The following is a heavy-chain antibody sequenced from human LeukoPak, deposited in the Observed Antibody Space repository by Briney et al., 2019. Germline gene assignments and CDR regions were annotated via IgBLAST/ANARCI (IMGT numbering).Heavy chain of an antibody. CDR1: GFTFSDYA. J-gene: IGHJ5*02. V-gene: IGHV3-23*01. CDR2: IWGTDDKT. D-gene: IGHD2-15*01. CDR3: AKTQGYYDA. Sequence: PGGSLRLSCVASGFTFSDYAMSWVRQAPGKGLELVSGIWGTDDKTVYGDAVKGRFTISRDNSKNTLYLQMNSLRADDTAVYYCAKTQGYYDAWGQGALVTVSS.